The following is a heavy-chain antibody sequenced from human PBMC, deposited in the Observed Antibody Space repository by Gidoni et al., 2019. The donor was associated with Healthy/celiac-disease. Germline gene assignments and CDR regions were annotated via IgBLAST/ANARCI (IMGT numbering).Heavy chain of an antibody. CDR3: ASVRIKGSSWYFDY. CDR1: GFTFSSYW. V-gene: IGHV3-7*01. D-gene: IGHD6-13*01. J-gene: IGHJ4*02. Sequence: EVQLVESGGGLVQPGGSLRLSCAASGFTFSSYWMSWVRQAPGKGLEWVANIKQDGSEKYYVDSVKGRFTISRDNAKNSLYLQMNSLRAEDTAVYYCASVRIKGSSWYFDYWGQGTLVTVSS. CDR2: IKQDGSEK.